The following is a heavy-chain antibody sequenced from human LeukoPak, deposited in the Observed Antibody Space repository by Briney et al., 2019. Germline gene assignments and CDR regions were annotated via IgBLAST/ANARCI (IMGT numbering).Heavy chain of an antibody. Sequence: SETLSLTCTVSGGSISSYYWSWIRQPPGKGLEWIGYIYYSGSTNYNPSLKSRVTMSVDTSKNQFSLKLSSVTAADTAVYYCARYSQDDNWFDPWGQGTLVTVSS. CDR3: ARYSQDDNWFDP. CDR1: GGSISSYY. CDR2: IYYSGST. J-gene: IGHJ5*02. D-gene: IGHD6-13*01. V-gene: IGHV4-59*01.